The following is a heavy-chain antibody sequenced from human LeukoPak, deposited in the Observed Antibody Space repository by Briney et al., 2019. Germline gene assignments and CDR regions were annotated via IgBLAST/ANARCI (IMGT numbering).Heavy chain of an antibody. D-gene: IGHD4-11*01. CDR3: AKDMGWMTSVFEY. CDR2: IGWDGRAA. CDR1: GFTFDDYA. Sequence: GGSLRLSCAASGFTFDDYAIHWVRQAPGKGLEWVSLIGWDGRAAYYTDSVKGRFTISRDNSKNSLYLQMNSLRVEDTALYYCAKDMGWMTSVFEYWGQGTLVTVSS. J-gene: IGHJ4*02. V-gene: IGHV3-43D*03.